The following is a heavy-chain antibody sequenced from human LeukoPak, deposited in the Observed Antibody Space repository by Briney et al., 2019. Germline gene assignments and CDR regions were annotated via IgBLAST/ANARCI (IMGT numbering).Heavy chain of an antibody. CDR2: INPYSGGT. CDR3: ARAEDIVVVPAAILYYYYMDV. V-gene: IGHV1-2*02. D-gene: IGHD2-2*02. J-gene: IGHJ6*03. CDR1: GYTFTGYY. Sequence: ASVKVSCKASGYTFTGYYMHWVRQAPGQGLEWMGWINPYSGGTNYAQKFQGRVTMTRDTSISTAYMELSRLRSDDTAVYYCARAEDIVVVPAAILYYYYMDVWGKGTTVTVSS.